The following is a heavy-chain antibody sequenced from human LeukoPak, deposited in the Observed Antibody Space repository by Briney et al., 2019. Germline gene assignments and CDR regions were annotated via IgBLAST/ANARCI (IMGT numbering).Heavy chain of an antibody. J-gene: IGHJ4*02. D-gene: IGHD6-13*01. CDR2: IIPIFGTA. Sequence: SVKVSCKASGGTFSSYAISWVRQAPGQGLEWMGGIIPIFGTANYAQKFQGRVTMTTDTSTSTAYMELRSLRSDDTAVYYCARDSSWDYWGQGTLVTVSS. CDR1: GGTFSSYA. CDR3: ARDSSWDY. V-gene: IGHV1-69*05.